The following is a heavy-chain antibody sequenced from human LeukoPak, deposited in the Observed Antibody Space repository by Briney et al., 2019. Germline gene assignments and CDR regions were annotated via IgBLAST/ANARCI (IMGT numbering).Heavy chain of an antibody. CDR2: INHSGST. CDR3: ARGRFKDIVVVVAATRAFDI. D-gene: IGHD2-15*01. V-gene: IGHV4-34*01. J-gene: IGHJ3*02. Sequence: SETLSLTCAVYGGSFSGYYWSWIRQPPGKGLEWIGEINHSGSTNYNPSLKSRVTISVDTSKNQFSLKLSSVTAADTAVYYCARGRFKDIVVVVAATRAFDIWGQGTMVTVSS. CDR1: GGSFSGYY.